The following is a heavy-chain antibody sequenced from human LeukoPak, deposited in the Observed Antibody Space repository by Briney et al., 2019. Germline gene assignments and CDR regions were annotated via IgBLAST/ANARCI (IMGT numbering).Heavy chain of an antibody. V-gene: IGHV4-59*08. D-gene: IGHD6-19*01. CDR1: GDSISSYY. Sequence: SETLSLTCTVSGDSISSYYWSWIRQPPGKGLEWIGYIYYGGSTNYNPSLKSRVTISVDTSKNQFSLKLSSVTAADTAVYYCARHGYSSGWYYYYGMDVWGQGTTVTVSS. J-gene: IGHJ6*02. CDR3: ARHGYSSGWYYYYGMDV. CDR2: IYYGGST.